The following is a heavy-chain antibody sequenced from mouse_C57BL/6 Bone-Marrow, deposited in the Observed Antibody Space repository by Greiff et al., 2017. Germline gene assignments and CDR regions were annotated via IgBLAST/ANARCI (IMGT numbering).Heavy chain of an antibody. CDR2: INPGSGGT. CDR3: ARKGVADY. V-gene: IGHV1-54*01. D-gene: IGHD1-3*01. CDR1: GYAFTNYL. Sequence: QVQLQQSGAELVRPGTSVKVSCKASGYAFTNYLIEWVKQRPGQGLEWIGVINPGSGGTNYNEKFKGKATLTADKSSSTAYMQLSSLTSEDSAVYFCARKGVADYWGQGTTRTVSS. J-gene: IGHJ2*01.